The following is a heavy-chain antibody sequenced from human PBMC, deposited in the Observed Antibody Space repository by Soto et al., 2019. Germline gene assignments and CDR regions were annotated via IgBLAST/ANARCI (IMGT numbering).Heavy chain of an antibody. V-gene: IGHV4-59*01. J-gene: IGHJ5*02. CDR2: IYYSGIT. Sequence: SETLSLTCTVSGGSISSYYWSWIRQPPGKGLEWIGYIYYSGITNYNPSLKSRVTISVDTSKNQFSLKLSSVTAADMAVYYCARDPGSGSYYGWFDPWGQGTLVTVSS. CDR1: GGSISSYY. CDR3: ARDPGSGSYYGWFDP. D-gene: IGHD3-10*01.